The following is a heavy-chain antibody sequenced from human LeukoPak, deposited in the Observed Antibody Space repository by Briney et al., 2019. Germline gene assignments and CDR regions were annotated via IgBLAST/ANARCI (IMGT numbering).Heavy chain of an antibody. CDR3: ARALYYYDSSGYPMKGLYYYYGMDV. D-gene: IGHD3-22*01. V-gene: IGHV1-2*02. J-gene: IGHJ6*02. Sequence: ASVKVSCKASGYTFTGYYMHWVRQAPGHGLEWMGWINPNSGGTNYAQKFQGRVTMTRDTSISTAYMELRRLRSDDTAVYYCARALYYYDSSGYPMKGLYYYYGMDVWGQGTTVTVSS. CDR1: GYTFTGYY. CDR2: INPNSGGT.